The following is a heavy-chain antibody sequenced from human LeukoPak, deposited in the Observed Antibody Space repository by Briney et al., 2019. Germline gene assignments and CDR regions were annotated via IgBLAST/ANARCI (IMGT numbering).Heavy chain of an antibody. Sequence: GGSLRLSCAASGFTFSSYGMHWVRQAPGKGLEWVAFIRYDGSNKYYADSVKGRFTISRDNSKDTLYLQMNSLRAEDTAVYYCAKGPRKDPYCGGDCYSFDYWGQGTLVTVSS. CDR3: AKGPRKDPYCGGDCYSFDY. V-gene: IGHV3-30*02. D-gene: IGHD2-21*01. J-gene: IGHJ4*02. CDR2: IRYDGSNK. CDR1: GFTFSSYG.